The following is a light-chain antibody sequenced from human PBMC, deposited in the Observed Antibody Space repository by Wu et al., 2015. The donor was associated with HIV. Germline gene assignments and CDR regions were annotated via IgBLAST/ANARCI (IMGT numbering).Light chain of an antibody. Sequence: EIVLTLSPGILSLSPGERATLSCRASQSVSFNYLAWYQQKPGQAPRLLMYSASTRATGTPDRFIGSGSGTDFTLAISRLEPEDFAVYYCQQYGSFSLTFGGGTKVEI. CDR1: QSVSFNY. CDR3: QQYGSFSLT. CDR2: SAS. J-gene: IGKJ4*01. V-gene: IGKV3-20*01.